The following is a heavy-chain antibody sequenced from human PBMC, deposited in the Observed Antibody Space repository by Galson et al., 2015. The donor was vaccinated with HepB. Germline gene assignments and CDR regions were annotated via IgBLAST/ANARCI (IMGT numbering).Heavy chain of an antibody. J-gene: IGHJ4*02. Sequence: LRLSCAVSGFTFSTYSMGWVRQAPGKGLEWVSSISSTSNYRHYADSVRGRFTISRDNAKNSLYLQMNSLRAEDTAMYYCARDWRPGGGEVVVLALFDYWGQGTLVTVSS. CDR2: ISSTSNYR. D-gene: IGHD3-22*01. CDR3: ARDWRPGGGEVVVLALFDY. V-gene: IGHV3-21*01. CDR1: GFTFSTYS.